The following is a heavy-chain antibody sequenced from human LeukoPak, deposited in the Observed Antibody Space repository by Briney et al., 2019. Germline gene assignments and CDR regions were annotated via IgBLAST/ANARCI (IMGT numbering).Heavy chain of an antibody. CDR3: ARRMARGDYFDY. V-gene: IGHV3-74*01. J-gene: IGHJ4*02. CDR1: GFTFSSHW. CDR2: VNGDGRTT. D-gene: IGHD3-10*01. Sequence: TGGSLRLSCAASGFTFSSHWMHWVRQAPGKGLVWVSRVNGDGRTTIYADSVKGRFTISRDNAKNTLYLQMNSLRAEDTAVYCCARRMARGDYFDYWGQGTLVTVSS.